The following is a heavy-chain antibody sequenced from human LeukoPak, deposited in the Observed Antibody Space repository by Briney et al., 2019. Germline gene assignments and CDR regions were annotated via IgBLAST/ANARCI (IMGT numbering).Heavy chain of an antibody. D-gene: IGHD4-17*01. Sequence: PGGSLRLSCAASGFTFDDYAMHWVRQAPGKGLEWVSLISWDGGSTYYADSVKGRFTISRDNSKNTLYLQMNSLRAEDTAVYYYAKDRDYGDYNDAFDIWGQGTMVTVSS. V-gene: IGHV3-43D*04. CDR2: ISWDGGST. CDR3: AKDRDYGDYNDAFDI. CDR1: GFTFDDYA. J-gene: IGHJ3*02.